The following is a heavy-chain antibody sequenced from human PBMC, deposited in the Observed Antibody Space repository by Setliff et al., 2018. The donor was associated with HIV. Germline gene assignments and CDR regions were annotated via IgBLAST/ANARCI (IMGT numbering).Heavy chain of an antibody. J-gene: IGHJ4*02. Sequence: PSETLSLTCTVSGGSISSGRYYWSWTRQPAGKGLEWIGHIYTGGSPNYNPSLMSRVTISIETSKDQLSLKLNSVPAADTAVYYCARVGGFFGEARPPPDYWGQGALVTVSS. V-gene: IGHV4-61*09. CDR1: GGSISSGRYY. CDR3: ARVGGFFGEARPPPDY. D-gene: IGHD3-10*01. CDR2: IYTGGSP.